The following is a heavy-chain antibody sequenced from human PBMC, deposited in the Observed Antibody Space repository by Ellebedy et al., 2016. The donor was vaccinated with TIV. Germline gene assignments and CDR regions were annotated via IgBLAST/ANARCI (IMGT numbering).Heavy chain of an antibody. J-gene: IGHJ4*02. CDR1: GYTFISHA. Sequence: AASVKVSCKASGYTFISHAIHWVRQAPGQRLEWMGWINVGNGNTKYSQKFQGRVTITRDTSASTAYIVLGSLRSEDTAVYYCAKRMNRFYDYWGQGTLVTVSS. CDR3: AKRMNRFYDY. D-gene: IGHD2-15*01. CDR2: INVGNGNT. V-gene: IGHV1-3*01.